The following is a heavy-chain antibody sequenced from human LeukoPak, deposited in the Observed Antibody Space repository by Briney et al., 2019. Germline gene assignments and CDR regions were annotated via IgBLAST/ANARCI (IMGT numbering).Heavy chain of an antibody. CDR2: INHSGST. Sequence: SETLSLTCAVYGGSFSGYYWSWIRQPPRKGLEWIGEINHSGSTNYNPSLKSRVTISVDTSKNQFSLKLSSVTAADTAVYYCARGVRFLKVWGQGTLVTVSS. D-gene: IGHD3-3*01. V-gene: IGHV4-34*01. CDR3: ARGVRFLKV. J-gene: IGHJ4*02. CDR1: GGSFSGYY.